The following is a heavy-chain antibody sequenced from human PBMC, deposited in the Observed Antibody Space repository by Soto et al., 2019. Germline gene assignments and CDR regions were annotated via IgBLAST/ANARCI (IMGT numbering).Heavy chain of an antibody. CDR3: ARDLENYYDSSGSNWFDP. J-gene: IGHJ5*02. V-gene: IGHV1-3*01. Sequence: ASLKVSCKASGYTFTSYAMHWVRQAPGQRLEWMGWINAGNGNTKYSQKLQGRATMTTDTSTSTAYMELRSLRSDDTAVYYCARDLENYYDSSGSNWFDPWGQGTLVNVSS. CDR1: GYTFTSYA. CDR2: INAGNGNT. D-gene: IGHD3-22*01.